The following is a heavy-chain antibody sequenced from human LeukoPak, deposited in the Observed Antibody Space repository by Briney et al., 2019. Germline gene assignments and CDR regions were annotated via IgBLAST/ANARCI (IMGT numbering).Heavy chain of an antibody. CDR2: IYPGDSDT. Sequence: GESLKISFNGSRYSLTSYWIGWVRQMPGKGLEWMGIIYPGDSDTRYSPSCQGQVTISADKSISTAYLQWSSLKDSDTAMYYCARRLDYGWPLGMDVWGQGTTVTVSS. J-gene: IGHJ6*02. CDR3: ARRLDYGWPLGMDV. V-gene: IGHV5-51*01. D-gene: IGHD4-17*01. CDR1: RYSLTSYW.